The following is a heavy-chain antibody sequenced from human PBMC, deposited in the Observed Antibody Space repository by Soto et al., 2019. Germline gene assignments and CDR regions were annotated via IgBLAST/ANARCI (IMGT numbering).Heavy chain of an antibody. CDR2: IGGSGDNT. J-gene: IGHJ4*02. CDR3: AKTISGYFWAGDS. D-gene: IGHD5-12*01. Sequence: EVQLSESGGGLVQPGGSLRLSCAASGFTFSSYAISWVRQAPGKGLEWVSGIGGSGDNTYYADSVRGWFTISRDNSRNTLYLQMNSLRAEDTALYYCAKTISGYFWAGDSWGRGTLVTVSS. CDR1: GFTFSSYA. V-gene: IGHV3-23*01.